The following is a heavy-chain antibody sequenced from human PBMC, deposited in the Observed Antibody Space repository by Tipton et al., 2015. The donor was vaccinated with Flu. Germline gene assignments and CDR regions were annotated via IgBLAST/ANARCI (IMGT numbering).Heavy chain of an antibody. CDR1: GFTFSSYS. D-gene: IGHD3-22*01. CDR3: ARIYGSRVDAFDI. V-gene: IGHV3-21*01. Sequence: SLRLSCAASGFTFSSYSMNWVRQAPGKGLEWVSSISSSSSYIYYADSVKGRFTISRDNAKNSLYLQMNSLRAEDTAVYYCARIYGSRVDAFDIWGQGTMVTVSS. J-gene: IGHJ3*02. CDR2: ISSSSSYI.